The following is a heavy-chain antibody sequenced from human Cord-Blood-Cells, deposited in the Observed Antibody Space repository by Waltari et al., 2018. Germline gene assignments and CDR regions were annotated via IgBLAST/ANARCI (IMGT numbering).Heavy chain of an antibody. CDR2: INPSGGST. CDR3: ARDRHAFDI. CDR1: GYTFTSYF. Sequence: QVQLVQSGAEVKKPGASVKVSCKASGYTFTSYFMPWVRQAPGQGLEGMGIINPSGGSTSYAQKFQGRATMTRDTSTSTVYMELSSLRSEDTAVYYCARDRHAFDIWGQGTMVTVSS. J-gene: IGHJ3*02. V-gene: IGHV1-46*01.